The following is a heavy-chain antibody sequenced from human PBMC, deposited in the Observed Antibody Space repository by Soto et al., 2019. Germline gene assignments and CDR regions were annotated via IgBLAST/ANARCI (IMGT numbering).Heavy chain of an antibody. Sequence: ASVKVSCKASGYTFTSYAMNWVRQAPGQGLEWMGWINTNTGNPTYAQGFTGRFVFSLDTSVSTAYLQICSLKAEDTAVYYCAREYSSSRSSWFDPWGQGTPVTVSS. D-gene: IGHD6-13*01. CDR2: INTNTGNP. CDR3: AREYSSSRSSWFDP. J-gene: IGHJ5*02. V-gene: IGHV7-4-1*01. CDR1: GYTFTSYA.